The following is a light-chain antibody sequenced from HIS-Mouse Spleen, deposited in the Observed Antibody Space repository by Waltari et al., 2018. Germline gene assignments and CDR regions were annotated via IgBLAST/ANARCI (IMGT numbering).Light chain of an antibody. J-gene: IGLJ2*01. Sequence: QSALPKPASVSGSPGQSITIPCTGTSSDVGSYNLVSWYQQHTGKAPKLMIYEGGKRPSGVSNCFSGSKSGNTASLTISGLQAEDEADYYCCSYAGSSTLVFGGGTKLTVL. CDR3: CSYAGSSTLV. CDR2: EGG. V-gene: IGLV2-23*01. CDR1: SSDVGSYNL.